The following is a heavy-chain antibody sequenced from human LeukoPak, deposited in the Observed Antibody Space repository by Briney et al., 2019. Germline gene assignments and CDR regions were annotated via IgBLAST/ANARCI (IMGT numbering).Heavy chain of an antibody. CDR3: ARAVKQWLVGYALDI. CDR2: IIPILGIA. J-gene: IGHJ3*02. V-gene: IGHV1-69*02. Sequence: ASVKVSCKASGGTFSSYTISWVRQAPGQGLEWMGRIIPILGIANYAQKFQGRVTITADKSTSTAYMELSSLRSEDTAVYYCARAVKQWLVGYALDIWGQGTMVTVSS. CDR1: GGTFSSYT. D-gene: IGHD6-19*01.